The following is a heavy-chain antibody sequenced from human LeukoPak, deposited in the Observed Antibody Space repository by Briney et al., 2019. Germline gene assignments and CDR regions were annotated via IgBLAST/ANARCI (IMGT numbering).Heavy chain of an antibody. CDR2: INPNSGGT. CDR1: GYTFTGYY. Sequence: PAVSVKVSCKASGYTFTGYYMHWVRQAPGQGLEWMGWINPNSGGTNYAQKFQGRVTMTRDTSISTAYMELSRLRSDDTAVYYCARTAVGSSGSSFYFDYWGQGTLVTVSS. V-gene: IGHV1-2*02. J-gene: IGHJ4*02. D-gene: IGHD1-26*01. CDR3: ARTAVGSSGSSFYFDY.